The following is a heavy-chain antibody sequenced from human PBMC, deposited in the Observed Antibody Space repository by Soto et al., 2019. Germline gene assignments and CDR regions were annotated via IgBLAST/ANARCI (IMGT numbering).Heavy chain of an antibody. CDR1: GYTFTSYG. V-gene: IGHV1-24*01. D-gene: IGHD2-15*01. J-gene: IGHJ3*02. CDR3: ATGPGLCSGGSCLAVYAFDI. CDR2: FDPEDGET. Sequence: GASVKVSCTASGYTFTSYGISWVRQAPGKGLEWMGGFDPEDGETIYAQKFQGRFTMTEDTSTDTAYMELSSRRSEDTAVYYCATGPGLCSGGSCLAVYAFDIWGQGTMVTVSS.